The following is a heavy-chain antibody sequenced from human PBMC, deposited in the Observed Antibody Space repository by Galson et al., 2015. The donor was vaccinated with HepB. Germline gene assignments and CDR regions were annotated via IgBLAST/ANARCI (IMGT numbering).Heavy chain of an antibody. CDR3: ARERQQLDTFYYYGLDV. Sequence: SLRLSCAASGFTFSSYSMNWVRQAPGKGLEWVSSISSSSSYIYYADSVKGRFTISRDNAQNSLYLQMSSLRTEDTAVYYCARERQQLDTFYYYGLDVWGQGTTVTVSS. V-gene: IGHV3-21*01. CDR1: GFTFSSYS. J-gene: IGHJ6*02. CDR2: ISSSSSYI. D-gene: IGHD6-13*01.